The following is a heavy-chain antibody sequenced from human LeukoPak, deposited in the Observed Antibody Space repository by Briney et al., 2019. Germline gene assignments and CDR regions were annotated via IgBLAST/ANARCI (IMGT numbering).Heavy chain of an antibody. J-gene: IGHJ4*02. CDR1: GGAISSYY. Sequence: SETLSLTCTVSGGAISSYYWSWIRQPPGKGLDWIGYIYYSGSTNYNPSLKSRVTISVDTSKNQFSLKLSSVTAADTAVYYCARVGSSTSCYDYWGQGTLVTVSS. CDR3: ARVGSSTSCYDY. D-gene: IGHD2-2*01. V-gene: IGHV4-59*01. CDR2: IYYSGST.